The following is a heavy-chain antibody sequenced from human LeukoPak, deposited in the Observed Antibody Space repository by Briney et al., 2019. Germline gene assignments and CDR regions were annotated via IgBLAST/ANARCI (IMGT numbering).Heavy chain of an antibody. V-gene: IGHV3-66*01. CDR3: ASPLDYSSPRY. J-gene: IGHJ4*02. D-gene: IGHD6-19*01. CDR1: GFTVSSNY. CDR2: IYSGGST. Sequence: GGSLRLSCAASGFTVSSNYMSWVRQAPGKGLEWVSLIYSGGSTYYADSVKGRFTISRDNSKNTLYLQMNSLRDEDTAVYYCASPLDYSSPRYWGQGTLVTVSS.